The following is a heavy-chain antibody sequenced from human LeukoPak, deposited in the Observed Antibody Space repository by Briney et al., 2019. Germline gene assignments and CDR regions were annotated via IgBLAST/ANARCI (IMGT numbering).Heavy chain of an antibody. V-gene: IGHV3-48*01. D-gene: IGHD7-27*01. CDR3: AREANWLHFDY. Sequence: GGSLRLSCAASGFTLSSYSMNWVRQAPGKGLEWVSYISSSSNTIYYADSVKGRFTISRDNAKNSLYLQMNSLRAEDTAVYYSAREANWLHFDYWGQGTLVTVSS. CDR1: GFTLSSYS. J-gene: IGHJ4*02. CDR2: ISSSSNTI.